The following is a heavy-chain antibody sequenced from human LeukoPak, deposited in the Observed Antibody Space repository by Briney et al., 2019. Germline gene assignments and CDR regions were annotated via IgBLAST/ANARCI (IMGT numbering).Heavy chain of an antibody. V-gene: IGHV4-39*07. CDR2: IYSSGST. Sequence: SETLSLTCSVSGVSISSGSNYWGWIRQPPGKTLEWIGSIYSSGSTYYNPSLKRRVIILIDTAKNHFSLNLSSVTAADTAVYYCARSDGYGLVGIWGQGTMVTVSS. J-gene: IGHJ3*02. CDR3: ARSDGYGLVGI. D-gene: IGHD3-10*01. CDR1: GVSISSGSNY.